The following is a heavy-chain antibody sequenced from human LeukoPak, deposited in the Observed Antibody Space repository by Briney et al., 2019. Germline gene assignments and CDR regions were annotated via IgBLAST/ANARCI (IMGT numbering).Heavy chain of an antibody. Sequence: SETLSLTCTVSGGSISSYYWSWIRQPPGKGLEWIGYIYYSGSTNYNSSLKSRVTISVDTSKNQFSLKLSSVTAADTAVYYCARGDRRTGSDYWGQGTLVTVSS. CDR3: ARGDRRTGSDY. CDR2: IYYSGST. V-gene: IGHV4-59*08. CDR1: GGSISSYY. D-gene: IGHD2-21*02. J-gene: IGHJ4*02.